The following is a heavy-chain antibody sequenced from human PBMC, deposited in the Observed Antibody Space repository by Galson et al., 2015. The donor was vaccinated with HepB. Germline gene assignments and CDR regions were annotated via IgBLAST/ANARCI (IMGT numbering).Heavy chain of an antibody. CDR2: IIPIFGIA. V-gene: IGHV1-69*10. CDR3: ARDLTMIVGGENYGVDY. Sequence: SVKVSCKASGGTFSSYAISWVRQAPGQGLEWMGGIIPIFGIANYAQKFHGRVTITADKSTSTAYMELSSLRSEDTAVYYCARDLTMIVGGENYGVDYWGQGTLVTVSS. CDR1: GGTFSSYA. J-gene: IGHJ4*02. D-gene: IGHD3-22*01.